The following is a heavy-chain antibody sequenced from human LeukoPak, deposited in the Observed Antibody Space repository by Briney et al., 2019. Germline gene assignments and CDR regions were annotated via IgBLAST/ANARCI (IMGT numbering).Heavy chain of an antibody. Sequence: SETPSLTCTVSGGSISSYYWSWIRQPPGKGLEWIGYIYYSGSTNYNPSLKSRVTISVDTSKNQFSLKLSSVTAADTAVYYCARLIMVRGVIRPDYWGQGTLVTVSS. CDR3: ARLIMVRGVIRPDY. V-gene: IGHV4-59*08. J-gene: IGHJ4*02. D-gene: IGHD3-10*01. CDR2: IYYSGST. CDR1: GGSISSYY.